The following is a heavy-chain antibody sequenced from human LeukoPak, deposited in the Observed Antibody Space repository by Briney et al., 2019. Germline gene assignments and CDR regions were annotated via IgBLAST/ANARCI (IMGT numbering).Heavy chain of an antibody. CDR1: GGSISSYY. Sequence: PSETLSLTCTVSGGSISSYYWSWLRQPAGKGLEWIGHIYYSGSTNYNPSLKSRVTISVDTSKNQFSLKLSSVTAADTAVYYCARESITMVRGAGWFVPWGQGTLVTVSS. CDR2: IYYSGST. J-gene: IGHJ5*02. D-gene: IGHD3-10*01. CDR3: ARESITMVRGAGWFVP. V-gene: IGHV4-59*01.